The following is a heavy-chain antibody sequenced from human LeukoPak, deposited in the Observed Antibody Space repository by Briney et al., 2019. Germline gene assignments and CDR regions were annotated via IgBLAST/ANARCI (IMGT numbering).Heavy chain of an antibody. Sequence: PSETLSLTCTVSGGSISSGDRYWSWIRQSPGKGLEWLGYIYSTRNTYYNPSLKSRVIISVDTSKNQFSLELNSVTAADTAVYYCARDSYSYGYGGFDYWGQGILVTVSS. CDR1: GGSISSGDRY. CDR2: IYSTRNT. J-gene: IGHJ4*02. CDR3: ARDSYSYGYGGFDY. D-gene: IGHD5-18*01. V-gene: IGHV4-30-4*01.